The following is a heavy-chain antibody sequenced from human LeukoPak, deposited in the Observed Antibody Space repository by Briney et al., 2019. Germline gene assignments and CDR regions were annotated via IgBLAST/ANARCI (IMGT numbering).Heavy chain of an antibody. CDR2: ISGSGGST. D-gene: IGHD3-10*01. CDR3: AKKPVRGFGWFDP. Sequence: GGYLTLSCAASGFTFSSYAMSWLRQAPGQGLEWVSAISGSGGSTYYADSVKGRFTISRDNSKTTLYLQMNSLRAEDTAVYYCAKKPVRGFGWFDPWGQGTLVTVSS. J-gene: IGHJ5*02. CDR1: GFTFSSYA. V-gene: IGHV3-23*01.